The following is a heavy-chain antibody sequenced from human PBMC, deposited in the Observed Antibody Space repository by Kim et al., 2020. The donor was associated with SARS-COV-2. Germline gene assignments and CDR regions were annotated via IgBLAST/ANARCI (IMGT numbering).Heavy chain of an antibody. Sequence: GGSLRLSCVASGFTFSNAGMHWVRQAPGRGLEWVGHVRNNASGGSTNYAAPGRVRFTSAKDESKNKVSLHMESLENEDTSVYACTTWSRVTCDCNYG. CDR1: GFTFSNAG. V-gene: IGHV3-15*01. J-gene: IGHJ6*01. D-gene: IGHD2-21*01. CDR3: TTWSRVTCDCNYG. CDR2: VRNNASGGST.